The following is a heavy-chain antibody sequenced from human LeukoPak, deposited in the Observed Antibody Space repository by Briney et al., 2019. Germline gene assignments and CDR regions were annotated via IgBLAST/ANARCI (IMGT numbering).Heavy chain of an antibody. CDR3: TRWNMLDI. CDR2: ISGGGGST. V-gene: IGHV3-23*01. Sequence: SGGSLRLSCAASAFTFSSYAMSWVRQAPGKGLEWVSAISGGGGSTFYADSVKGRFTISRDNAKNSVYLQMNSLRVEDTAVYYCTRWNMLDIWGQGTMVTVSS. D-gene: IGHD2/OR15-2a*01. CDR1: AFTFSSYA. J-gene: IGHJ3*02.